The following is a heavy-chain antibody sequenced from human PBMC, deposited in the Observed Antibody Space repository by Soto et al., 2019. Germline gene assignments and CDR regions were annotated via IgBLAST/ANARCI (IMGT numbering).Heavy chain of an antibody. J-gene: IGHJ4*01. Sequence: EVQLVESGGGLVQPGGSLGLSCSASGFTFRVYSMNWVRQAPGKGLEWVSYITSDERTIHYADSVKGRFTISRDNAKNSVYLQMTSLRDEDTAVYCCARSVEGHFDFWGQGILVTVSS. CDR2: ITSDERTI. V-gene: IGHV3-48*02. D-gene: IGHD6-19*01. CDR3: ARSVEGHFDF. CDR1: GFTFRVYS.